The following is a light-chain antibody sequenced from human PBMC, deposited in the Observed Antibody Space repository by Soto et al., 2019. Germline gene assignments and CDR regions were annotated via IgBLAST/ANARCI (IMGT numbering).Light chain of an antibody. CDR3: QQFFIPPRT. Sequence: AIQMTQSPSSVSASVGDRVTITCRASQGIRNELGWYQQKPGKAPKLLIYSASSLQSGVPSRFSGSGSGTVFILPIRARQPKDFETYFCQQFFIPPRTFGRGTKG. CDR2: SAS. CDR1: QGIRNE. J-gene: IGKJ4*01. V-gene: IGKV1-6*01.